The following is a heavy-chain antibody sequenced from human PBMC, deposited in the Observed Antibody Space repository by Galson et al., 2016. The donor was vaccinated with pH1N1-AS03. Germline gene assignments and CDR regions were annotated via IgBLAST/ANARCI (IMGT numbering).Heavy chain of an antibody. J-gene: IGHJ4*02. CDR1: GFTFRSYG. D-gene: IGHD3-10*02. Sequence: SLRLSCAASGFTFRSYGMHWVRQTPGKGLQWVAVISYDESKKLYAASVRGRSTISRDNSKNTLYLQMNSLRPEDTAVYFCARSQSFYVDYFDNWGQGTLVTVSS. CDR2: ISYDESKK. CDR3: ARSQSFYVDYFDN. V-gene: IGHV3-30*03.